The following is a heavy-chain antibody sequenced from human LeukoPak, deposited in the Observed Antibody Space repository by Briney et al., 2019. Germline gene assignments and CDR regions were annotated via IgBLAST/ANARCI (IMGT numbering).Heavy chain of an antibody. CDR1: GFTFSSYG. J-gene: IGHJ3*02. Sequence: GGSLRLSCAASGFTFSSYGMHWVRQAPGKGLEWVAFIRYDGSNKYYADSVKGRFTISRDNSKNTLYLQMNSLRAEDTAVYYCAKDSPVGDTTFVAFDIWGRGTMVTVSS. CDR3: AKDSPVGDTTFVAFDI. D-gene: IGHD1-26*01. CDR2: IRYDGSNK. V-gene: IGHV3-30*02.